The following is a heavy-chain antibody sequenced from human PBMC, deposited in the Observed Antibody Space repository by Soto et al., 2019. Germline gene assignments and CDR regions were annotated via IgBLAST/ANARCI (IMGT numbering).Heavy chain of an antibody. CDR1: GDSVSGGYY. J-gene: IGHJ6*02. CDR2: VSPIGTP. CDR3: ARDRGSYGMDV. Sequence: QVQLQESGPGLVKPSRTLSLTCTVSGDSVSGGYYWSWVRQRPRKGLEWIGYVSPIGTPYYSPSLNSRVSISIDTSKNQLSLEVRSVTAADTAVYYCARDRGSYGMDVWGQGTTVTVSS. V-gene: IGHV4-31*03.